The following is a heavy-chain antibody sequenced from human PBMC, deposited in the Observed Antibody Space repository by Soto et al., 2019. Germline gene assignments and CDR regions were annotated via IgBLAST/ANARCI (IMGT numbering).Heavy chain of an antibody. D-gene: IGHD3-16*01. CDR3: VRGGKTAGAFDI. Sequence: QVQLVESGGGVVQPGRSLRLSCAASGFTFSNYGMHWVRQAPGKGLEWVAVIWDDGNQKYYADSVKGRFTISRDNFENTLFLQMNSLTAEDTAIYYCVRGGKTAGAFDIWGQGTMVTVSS. J-gene: IGHJ3*02. V-gene: IGHV3-33*01. CDR1: GFTFSNYG. CDR2: IWDDGNQK.